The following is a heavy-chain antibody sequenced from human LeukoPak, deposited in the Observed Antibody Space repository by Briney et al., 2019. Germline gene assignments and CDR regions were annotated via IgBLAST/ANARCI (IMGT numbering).Heavy chain of an antibody. CDR1: GGTFSSYA. CDR2: IIPIFDTA. D-gene: IGHD3-3*01. CDR3: ARDNEWLSPYNWFDP. V-gene: IGHV1-69*13. J-gene: IGHJ5*02. Sequence: GASVKVSCKASGGTFSSYAISWVRQAPGQGLEWMGGIIPIFDTANYAQKFQGRVTITADESTSTAYMELSGLRSEDTAVYYCARDNEWLSPYNWFDPWGQGTLVTVSS.